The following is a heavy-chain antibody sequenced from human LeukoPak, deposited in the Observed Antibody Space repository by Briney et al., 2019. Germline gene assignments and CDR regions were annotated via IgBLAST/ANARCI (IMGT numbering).Heavy chain of an antibody. CDR2: VYYSGST. J-gene: IGHJ6*02. Sequence: PSETLSLTCTVSGGSISSYYWSWIRQPPGKGLEWIGYVYYSGSTNYNPSLKSRVTISVDTSKNQFSLKLSSVTAADTAVYYCARGKAAAGTSYSAGMDVWGQGTTVTVSS. D-gene: IGHD6-13*01. CDR1: GGSISSYY. CDR3: ARGKAAAGTSYSAGMDV. V-gene: IGHV4-59*12.